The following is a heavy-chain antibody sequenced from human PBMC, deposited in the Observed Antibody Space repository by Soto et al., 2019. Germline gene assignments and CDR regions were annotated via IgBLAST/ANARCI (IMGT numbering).Heavy chain of an antibody. D-gene: IGHD3-22*01. Sequence: GGSLRLSCAASGFTFSSYAMHWVRQAPGKGPEWVAVISYDGSNKYYADSVKGRFTISRDNSKNTLYLQMNSLRAEDTAVYYCATEIGTRDYDSTTDYWGQGTLVTVSS. CDR3: ATEIGTRDYDSTTDY. V-gene: IGHV3-30-3*01. CDR2: ISYDGSNK. CDR1: GFTFSSYA. J-gene: IGHJ4*02.